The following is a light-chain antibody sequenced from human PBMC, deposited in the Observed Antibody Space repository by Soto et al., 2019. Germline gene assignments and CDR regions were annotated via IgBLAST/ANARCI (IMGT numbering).Light chain of an antibody. J-gene: IGKJ4*01. V-gene: IGKV3-15*01. CDR1: QIVSSN. CDR3: RQYNNWPTLT. CDR2: GAF. Sequence: EIVMTQPPATLSVSPGERATLSCRASQIVSSNFAWYQQKPGQAPRLLIYGAFTRATGIPARFSGSGSGTEFTHTISSLQSEDFAVYYCRQYNNWPTLTCGGGTKVEIK.